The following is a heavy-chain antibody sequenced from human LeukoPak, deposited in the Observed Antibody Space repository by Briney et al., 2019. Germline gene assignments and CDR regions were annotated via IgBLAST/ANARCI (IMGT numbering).Heavy chain of an antibody. CDR1: GGSFSGYY. CDR3: AREPINYDSWFDP. D-gene: IGHD3-3*01. Sequence: SETLSLTCAVYGGSFSGYYWSWIRQPPGKGLEWIGYIYYTGSTSYNPSLKSRVTMSVDTSKNQFSLWLSSVTAADTAVYYCAREPINYDSWFDPWGQGILVTVSS. J-gene: IGHJ5*02. CDR2: IYYTGST. V-gene: IGHV4-59*01.